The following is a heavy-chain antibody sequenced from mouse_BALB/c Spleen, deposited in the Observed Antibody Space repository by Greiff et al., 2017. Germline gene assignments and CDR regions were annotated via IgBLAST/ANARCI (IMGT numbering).Heavy chain of an antibody. V-gene: IGHV2-9*02. D-gene: IGHD1-1*01. Sequence: QVQLQQSGPGLVAPSQSLSITCTVSGFSLTSYGVHWVRPPPGKGLEWLGVIWAGGSTNYNSALMSRLSISKDNSKSQVFLKMNSLQTDDTAMYYCARDITTVVAHWYFDVWGAGTTVTVSS. J-gene: IGHJ1*01. CDR3: ARDITTVVAHWYFDV. CDR2: IWAGGST. CDR1: GFSLTSYG.